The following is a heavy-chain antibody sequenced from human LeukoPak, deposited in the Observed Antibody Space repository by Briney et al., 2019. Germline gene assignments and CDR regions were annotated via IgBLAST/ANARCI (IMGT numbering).Heavy chain of an antibody. Sequence: GGSLRLSCAASGFTFSSYSMNWVRQAPGKGLEWVSSISSSSSYIYYADSVKGRFTISRDNAKNSLYLQMNSLRAEDTAVYYGARGSKRYSGYDSSGYYYYVMDVWGQGTTVTVSS. J-gene: IGHJ6*02. CDR2: ISSSSSYI. CDR1: GFTFSSYS. V-gene: IGHV3-21*01. D-gene: IGHD5-12*01. CDR3: ARGSKRYSGYDSSGYYYYVMDV.